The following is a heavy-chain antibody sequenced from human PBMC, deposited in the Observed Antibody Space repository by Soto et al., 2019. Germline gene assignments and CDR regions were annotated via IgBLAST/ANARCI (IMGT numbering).Heavy chain of an antibody. V-gene: IGHV3-74*01. J-gene: IGHJ4*02. CDR3: ARDFEY. CDR2: INSDRSST. Sequence: EVQLVESGGGLVQPGGSLRLSCEASGFTFSTFWMHWVRQAPGKGLVWVSRINSDRSSTNYADSVKGRVTISRDNAKNTLYLQLNSLRPEDTAVYYCARDFEYWGQGTLVTVSS. CDR1: GFTFSTFW.